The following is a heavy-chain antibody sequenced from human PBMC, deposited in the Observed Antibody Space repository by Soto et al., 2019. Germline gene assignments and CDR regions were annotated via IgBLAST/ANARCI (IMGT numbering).Heavy chain of an antibody. V-gene: IGHV3-23*01. D-gene: IGHD5-12*01. Sequence: GGSLRLSCAASGFTFSSYAMSWVRQAPGKGLEWVSAISGSGGSTYYADSVKGRFTISRDNSKNTLYLQMNSLRAEDTAVYYCARVIGWLQLGAADAFDIWGQGTMVTVSS. CDR1: GFTFSSYA. J-gene: IGHJ3*02. CDR3: ARVIGWLQLGAADAFDI. CDR2: ISGSGGST.